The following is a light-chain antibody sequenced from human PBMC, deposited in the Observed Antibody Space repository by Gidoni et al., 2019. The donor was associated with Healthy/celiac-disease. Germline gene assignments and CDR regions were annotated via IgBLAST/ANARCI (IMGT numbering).Light chain of an antibody. V-gene: IGKV4-1*01. CDR3: QQYYSTPLT. J-gene: IGKJ4*01. Sequence: DIVMTQSPDSLAVSLGERATINYLAWYQQKPGQPPKLLIYWASTRESGVPDRFSGSGSGTDFTLTISSLQAEDVAVYYCQQYYSTPLTFXGXTKVEIK. CDR2: WAS.